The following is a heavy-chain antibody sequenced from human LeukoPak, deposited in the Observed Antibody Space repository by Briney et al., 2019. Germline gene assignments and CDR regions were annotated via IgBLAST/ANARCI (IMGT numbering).Heavy chain of an antibody. V-gene: IGHV3-30*02. CDR2: IRYDGTNK. CDR3: ARDWTAGDY. Sequence: GGSLRLSCVASGFAFSGNGMHWFRQAPGKGLEWVAFIRYDGTNKYYADSVKGRFTISRDNAENSLYLEMNSLRAEDTAVYYCARDWTAGDYWGQGTLVTVSS. CDR1: GFAFSGNG. J-gene: IGHJ4*02. D-gene: IGHD3/OR15-3a*01.